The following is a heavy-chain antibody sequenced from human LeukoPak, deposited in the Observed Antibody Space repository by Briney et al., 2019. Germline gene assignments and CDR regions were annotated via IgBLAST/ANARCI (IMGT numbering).Heavy chain of an antibody. CDR1: GFTFSSYA. J-gene: IGHJ5*02. CDR3: ARGGSLGMVRGNWFDP. D-gene: IGHD3-10*01. CDR2: ISGSGGST. V-gene: IGHV3-23*01. Sequence: PGGSLRLSCAASGFTFSSYAMSWVRQAPGKGLEWVSAISGSGGSTYYADSVKGRFTISRDNAKNSLYPQMNSLRAEDTAVYYCARGGSLGMVRGNWFDPWGQGTLVTVSS.